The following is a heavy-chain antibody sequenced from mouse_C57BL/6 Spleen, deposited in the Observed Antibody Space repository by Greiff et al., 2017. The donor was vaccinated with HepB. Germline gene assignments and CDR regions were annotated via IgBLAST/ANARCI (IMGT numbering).Heavy chain of an antibody. CDR1: GFSLTSYG. V-gene: IGHV2-2*01. CDR3: ASEFGGNYGLFAY. D-gene: IGHD1-2*01. J-gene: IGHJ3*01. CDR2: IWSGGST. Sequence: QVQLQQSGPGLVQPSQSLSITCTVSGFSLTSYGVHWVRQSPGKGLEWLGVIWSGGSTDYNAAFISRLSISKDNSKSQVFFKMNSLQADDTAIYYCASEFGGNYGLFAYWGQGTLVTVSA.